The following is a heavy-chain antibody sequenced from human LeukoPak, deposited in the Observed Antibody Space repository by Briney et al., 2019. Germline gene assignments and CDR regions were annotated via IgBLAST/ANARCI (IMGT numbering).Heavy chain of an antibody. CDR3: ARDMTRCSSTSCYPYYFDY. J-gene: IGHJ4*02. CDR2: IIPIFGTA. CDR1: GGTFSSYA. Sequence: PVKVSCKASGGTFSSYAISWVRQAPGQGLEWMGGIIPIFGTANYAQKFQGRVTITADESTSTAYMELSSLRSEDTAVYYCARDMTRCSSTSCYPYYFDYWGQGTLVTVSS. D-gene: IGHD2-2*01. V-gene: IGHV1-69*13.